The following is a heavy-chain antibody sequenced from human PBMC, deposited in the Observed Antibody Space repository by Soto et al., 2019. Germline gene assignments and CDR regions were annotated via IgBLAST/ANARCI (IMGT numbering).Heavy chain of an antibody. D-gene: IGHD2-8*01. V-gene: IGHV1-18*01. CDR3: ARDGLVEGVLMNAFDI. J-gene: IGHJ3*02. CDR1: GYTFTSYG. Sequence: ASVKVSFKASGYTFTSYGISWVRQAPGQGLEWMGWISAYNGNTNYAQKLQGRVTMTTDTSTSTAYMELRSLRSDDTAVYYCARDGLVEGVLMNAFDIWGQGTMVTVSS. CDR2: ISAYNGNT.